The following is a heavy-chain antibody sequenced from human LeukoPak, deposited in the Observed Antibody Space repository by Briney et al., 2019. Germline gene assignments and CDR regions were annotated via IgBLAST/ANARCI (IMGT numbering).Heavy chain of an antibody. V-gene: IGHV4-34*01. CDR3: ARRNERRAPGAFDI. CDR1: GGSFSGYY. J-gene: IGHJ3*02. D-gene: IGHD1-1*01. CDR2: INHSGST. Sequence: SETLSLTCAVYGGSFSGYYWSWIRQPPGKGLEWIGEINHSGSTNYNPSLKSRVTISVDTSKNQFSLKLSSVTAADTAVYYCARRNERRAPGAFDIWGQGTMVTVSS.